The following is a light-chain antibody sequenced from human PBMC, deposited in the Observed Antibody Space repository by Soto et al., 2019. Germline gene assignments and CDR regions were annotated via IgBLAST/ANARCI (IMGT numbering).Light chain of an antibody. Sequence: QYVVTQEPSLTVSPGGTVTLTCGSSTGTLTSGHFPYWFQQKPGQAPRALIFDTSNKHSWTPARFSGSLLGGKAALTLSGAQPEDEAHYYCLLYYSGARVFGGGTKVTVL. CDR2: DTS. J-gene: IGLJ2*01. CDR1: TGTLTSGHF. CDR3: LLYYSGARV. V-gene: IGLV7-46*01.